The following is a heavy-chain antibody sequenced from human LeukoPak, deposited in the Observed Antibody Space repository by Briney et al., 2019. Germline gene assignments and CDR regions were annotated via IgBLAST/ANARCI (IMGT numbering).Heavy chain of an antibody. CDR3: ARAPTVLWFGEQVRWFDP. D-gene: IGHD3-10*01. J-gene: IGHJ5*02. Sequence: SETLSLTCTVSGGSISSYYWSWIRQPPGKGLEWIGYIYYSGSTNYNPSPKSRVTISVDTSRNQFSLKLSSVTAADTAVYYCARAPTVLWFGEQVRWFDPWGQGTLVTVSS. V-gene: IGHV4-59*01. CDR1: GGSISSYY. CDR2: IYYSGST.